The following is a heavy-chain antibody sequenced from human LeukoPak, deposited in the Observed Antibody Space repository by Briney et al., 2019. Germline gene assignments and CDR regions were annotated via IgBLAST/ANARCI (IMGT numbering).Heavy chain of an antibody. V-gene: IGHV1-69*13. D-gene: IGHD2-8*01. CDR3: ARGGGYCTNGVCYGAWASYYYYYGMDV. J-gene: IGHJ6*02. CDR2: IIPIFGTA. CDR1: GGTFSSYA. Sequence: GASVKVSFTASGGTFSSYAISWVRQAPGQGLEWMGGIIPIFGTANYAQKFQGRVTITADESTSTAYMELSSLRSEDTAVYYCARGGGYCTNGVCYGAWASYYYYYGMDVWGQGTTVTVSS.